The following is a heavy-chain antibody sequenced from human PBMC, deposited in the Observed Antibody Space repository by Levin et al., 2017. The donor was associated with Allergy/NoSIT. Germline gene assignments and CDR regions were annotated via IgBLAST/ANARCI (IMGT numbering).Heavy chain of an antibody. Sequence: GASVKVSCAASGFTFSSYSMNWVRQAPGKGLEWVSSISSSSSYIYYADSVKGRFTISRDNAKNSLYLQMNSLRAEDTAVYYCARDNGGSYWDSDAFDIWGQGTMVTVSS. D-gene: IGHD1-26*01. CDR3: ARDNGGSYWDSDAFDI. CDR1: GFTFSSYS. J-gene: IGHJ3*02. CDR2: ISSSSSYI. V-gene: IGHV3-21*01.